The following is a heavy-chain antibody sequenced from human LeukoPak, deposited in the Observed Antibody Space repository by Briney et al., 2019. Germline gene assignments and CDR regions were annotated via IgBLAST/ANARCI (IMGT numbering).Heavy chain of an antibody. V-gene: IGHV3-53*01. CDR1: GFAVGSNY. Sequence: PGGSLRLSCVAPGFAVGSNYMSWVRQAPGKGLEWVSLIYSGGAIRYADSVKGRFTISRDSSKNTLFLQMNDLTVEDTARYYCARRPGNWGQGILVTVSS. CDR3: ARRPGN. CDR2: IYSGGAI. J-gene: IGHJ4*02. D-gene: IGHD1-14*01.